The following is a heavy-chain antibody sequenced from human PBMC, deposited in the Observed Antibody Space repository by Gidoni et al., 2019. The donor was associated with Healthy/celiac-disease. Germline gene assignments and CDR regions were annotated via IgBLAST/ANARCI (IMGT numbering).Heavy chain of an antibody. V-gene: IGHV1-18*01. CDR2: ISAYATYT. CDR1: GYTLTSYG. D-gene: IGHD1-26*01. J-gene: IGHJ4*02. CDR3: AREKYTGSYYHDY. Sequence: QVQLVQSGGAVKAPGASVKVSCKASGYTLTSYGISWVRQATGQGLEWMGWISAYATYTNYAQKLQGRVTLATDTSTSTAYMELRSLRSDDTALYYCAREKYTGSYYHDYWGQGTLVTVSS.